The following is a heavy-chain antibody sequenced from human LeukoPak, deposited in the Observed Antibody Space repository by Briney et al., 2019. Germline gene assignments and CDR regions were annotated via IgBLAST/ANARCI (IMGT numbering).Heavy chain of an antibody. CDR2: ISYDGSNK. D-gene: IGHD3-16*02. CDR3: AKEEGLRLGELSSD. J-gene: IGHJ4*02. V-gene: IGHV3-30*18. Sequence: GGSLRLSCAASGFTFSSYGMHWVRQAPGKGLEWVAVISYDGSNKYYADSVKGRFTISRDNSKNTLYLQMNSLGAEDTAVYYCAKEEGLRLGELSSDWGQGTLVTVSS. CDR1: GFTFSSYG.